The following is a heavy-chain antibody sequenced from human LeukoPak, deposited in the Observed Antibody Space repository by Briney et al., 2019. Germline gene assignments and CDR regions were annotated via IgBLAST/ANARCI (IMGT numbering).Heavy chain of an antibody. D-gene: IGHD6-13*01. V-gene: IGHV4-4*07. CDR2: IYASGST. CDR3: ARDLSAAGHFDY. Sequence: SETLSLTCTVSGGSISSYYWSWIRQPAGKGLEWIGRIYASGSTNYNPSLKSRVTMSVDTSKNQFSLKLSSVTAADTAVYYCARDLSAAGHFDYWGQGTLVTVSS. J-gene: IGHJ4*02. CDR1: GGSISSYY.